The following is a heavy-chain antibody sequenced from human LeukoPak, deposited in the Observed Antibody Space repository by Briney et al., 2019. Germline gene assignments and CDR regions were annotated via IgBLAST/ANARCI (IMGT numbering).Heavy chain of an antibody. D-gene: IGHD3-22*01. CDR3: AKDRYDSSGYYFSHLYYFDY. CDR1: GFTFXSXA. V-gene: IGHV3-23*01. J-gene: IGHJ4*02. CDR2: ISGSGGST. Sequence: GSLRLSCAXXGFTFXSXAMSWVRQAPGKGLEWVSAISGSGGSTYYADSVKGRFTISRDNSKNTLYLQMNSLRAEDTAVYYCAKDRYDSSGYYFSHLYYFDYWGQGTLVTVSS.